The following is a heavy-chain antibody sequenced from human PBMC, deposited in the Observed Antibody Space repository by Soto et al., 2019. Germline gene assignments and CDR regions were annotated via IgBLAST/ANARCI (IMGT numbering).Heavy chain of an antibody. CDR2: ISGSGGSI. V-gene: IGHV3-23*01. J-gene: IGHJ4*01. CDR3: TTDSYRTIIIVRFDY. Sequence: GGSLRLSCAASGFTFSSYAMTWVRQPPGKGLEWVSLISGSGGSIYYADSVKGRFTISRDNSKSTLYLQMSRLRAEDTAVYYCTTDSYRTIIIVRFDYWGHGTLVTVSS. CDR1: GFTFSSYA. D-gene: IGHD3-22*01.